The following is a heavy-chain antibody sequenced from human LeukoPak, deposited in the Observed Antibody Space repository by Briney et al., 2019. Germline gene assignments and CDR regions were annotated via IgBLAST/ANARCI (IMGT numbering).Heavy chain of an antibody. CDR2: IYHSGST. CDR3: ARGNLYSSGWYGY. CDR1: GGSISSSNW. J-gene: IGHJ4*02. Sequence: SETLSLTCAVSGGSISSSNWWSWVRQPPGKGLEWIGEIYHSGSTNYNPSLKSRVTISVDTSKNQFSLKLSSVTAADTAVYYCARGNLYSSGWYGYWGQGTLVTVSS. V-gene: IGHV4-4*02. D-gene: IGHD6-19*01.